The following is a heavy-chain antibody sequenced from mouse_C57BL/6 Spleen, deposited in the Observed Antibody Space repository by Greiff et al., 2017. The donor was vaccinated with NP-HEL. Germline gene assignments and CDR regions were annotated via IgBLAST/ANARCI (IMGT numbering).Heavy chain of an antibody. Sequence: VQLQQSGPELVKPGASVKISCKASGYSFTGYYMNWVKQSPEKSLEWIGEINPSTGGTTYNQKFKAKATLTVDKSSSTAYLQLKSLTSEDSAVYYCARTYYYAMDYWGQGTTLTVSS. J-gene: IGHJ2*01. CDR2: INPSTGGT. D-gene: IGHD1-1*02. CDR3: ARTYYYAMDY. CDR1: GYSFTGYY. V-gene: IGHV1-42*01.